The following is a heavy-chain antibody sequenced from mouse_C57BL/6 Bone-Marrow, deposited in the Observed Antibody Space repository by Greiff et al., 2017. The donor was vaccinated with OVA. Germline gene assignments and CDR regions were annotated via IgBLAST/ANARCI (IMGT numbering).Heavy chain of an antibody. CDR1: GYTFTDYY. J-gene: IGHJ3*01. CDR3: ERRELGPFAY. V-gene: IGHV1-19*01. D-gene: IGHD4-1*01. CDR2: INPYNGGT. Sequence: DVKLQESGPVLVKPGASVKMSCKASGYTFTDYYMNWVKQSHGKSLEWIGVINPYNGGTSYNQKCKGKATLTVDKSSSTAYMELNSLTSEDSAVYYCERRELGPFAYWGQGTLVTVSA.